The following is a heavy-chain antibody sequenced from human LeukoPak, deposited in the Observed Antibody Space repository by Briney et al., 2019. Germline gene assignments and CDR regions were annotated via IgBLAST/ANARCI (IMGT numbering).Heavy chain of an antibody. CDR3: AKAMCVSTSHYSNDC. CDR1: GFTFGGSA. D-gene: IGHD2-2*01. J-gene: IGHJ4*02. CDR2: ISGSGGSA. V-gene: IGHV3-23*01. Sequence: GGSLRLSCAASGFTFGGSAMIWVRQAPGKGLEWVSGISGSGGSAYYADSVKGRFTISRDNPKNTLYLQMNTLRAEAAAIDYCAKAMCVSTSHYSNDCWGQGTLVTVSS.